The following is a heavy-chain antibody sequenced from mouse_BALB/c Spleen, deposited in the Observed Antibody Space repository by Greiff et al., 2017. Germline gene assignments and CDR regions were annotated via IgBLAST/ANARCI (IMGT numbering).Heavy chain of an antibody. D-gene: IGHD2-2*01. CDR2: IWAGGST. CDR1: GFSLTSYG. V-gene: IGHV2-9*02. Sequence: VQVVESGPGLVAPSQSLSITCTVSGFSLTSYGVHWVRQPPGKGLEWLGVIWAGGSTNYNSALMSRLSISKDNSKSQVFLKMNSLQTDDTAMYYCARGPIYYGYGYAMDYWGQGTSVTVSS. J-gene: IGHJ4*01. CDR3: ARGPIYYGYGYAMDY.